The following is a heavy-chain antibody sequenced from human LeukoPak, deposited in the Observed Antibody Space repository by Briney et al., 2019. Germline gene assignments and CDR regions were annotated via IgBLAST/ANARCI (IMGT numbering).Heavy chain of an antibody. J-gene: IGHJ6*02. Sequence: NPSQTLSLTCTVSGGSISSGGYYWSWIRQPPGKGLEWIGYIYHSGSTYYNPSLKSRVTISVDRSKNQFSLKLSSVTAADTAVYYCAGNQAYYDILTGYYKSYYYYGMDVWGQGTTVTVSS. V-gene: IGHV4-30-2*01. CDR2: IYHSGST. CDR1: GGSISSGGYY. D-gene: IGHD3-9*01. CDR3: AGNQAYYDILTGYYKSYYYYGMDV.